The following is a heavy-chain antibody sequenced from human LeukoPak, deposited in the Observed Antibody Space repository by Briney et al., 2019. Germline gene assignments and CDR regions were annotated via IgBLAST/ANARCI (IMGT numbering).Heavy chain of an antibody. Sequence: GSSEKVSCKASGYTFTSYYMHWVRQAPRQGLEWMGIINPSGGSTSYAQKLQGRVTMTRDTSTSKVYMELGSLRSEDTAVYYCARDQAPSSSWYTTGNAVDIWGQGTMVTVSS. CDR3: ARDQAPSSSWYTTGNAVDI. J-gene: IGHJ3*02. D-gene: IGHD6-13*01. V-gene: IGHV1-46*01. CDR2: INPSGGST. CDR1: GYTFTSYY.